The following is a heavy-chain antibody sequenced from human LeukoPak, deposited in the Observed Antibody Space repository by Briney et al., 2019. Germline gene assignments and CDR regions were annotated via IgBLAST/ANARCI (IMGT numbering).Heavy chain of an antibody. Sequence: GGSLRLSCAASRFAVSTNYMTWVRQAPGKGLEWVSVIYSGGRTYYTDSVKGRFTISRDISKNTLFLQMNSLRAEDAAAYYCAKDRGGVAGGFDYWGQGTLVTVSS. CDR1: RFAVSTNY. D-gene: IGHD6-19*01. J-gene: IGHJ4*02. V-gene: IGHV3-66*01. CDR2: IYSGGRT. CDR3: AKDRGGVAGGFDY.